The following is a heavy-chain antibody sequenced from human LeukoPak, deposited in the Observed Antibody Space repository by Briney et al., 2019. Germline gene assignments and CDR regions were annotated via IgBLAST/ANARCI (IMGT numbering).Heavy chain of an antibody. CDR2: SNSDGSST. D-gene: IGHD2-2*01. Sequence: GGSLRLSCAASSFTVCSYCLLWLGHAPGKGLVWVSHSNSDGSSTSYADSVKGRFTISRDNDKDTLYLQMNSLRAEDTAVYYCVRGGCIVVVPYTCGAFDIWGQGTMVTVSS. CDR1: SFTVCSYC. J-gene: IGHJ3*02. CDR3: VRGGCIVVVPYTCGAFDI. V-gene: IGHV3-74*01.